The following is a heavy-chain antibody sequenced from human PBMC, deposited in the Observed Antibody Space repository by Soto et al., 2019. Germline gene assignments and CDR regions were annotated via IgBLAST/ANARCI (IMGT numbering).Heavy chain of an antibody. J-gene: IGHJ4*02. CDR1: VFTFSSYS. CDR3: VRYVDKGMSIGY. V-gene: IGHV3-48*02. D-gene: IGHD5-18*01. Sequence: GGSLRLSCASSVFTFSSYSMNCVRQAPGKGLEWVSYISSSSTIYYEDSVKGRFTIYRDNAKNSLYLQMNSLRDEDTAVYYCVRYVDKGMSIGYWGQGTLVIVSS. CDR2: ISSSSTI.